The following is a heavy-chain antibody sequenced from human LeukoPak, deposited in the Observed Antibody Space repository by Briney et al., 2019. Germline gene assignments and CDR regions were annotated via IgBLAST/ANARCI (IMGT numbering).Heavy chain of an antibody. CDR3: ARTDYYDSSGYLGYYYYYTDV. Sequence: ASVKVSCKASGYTFTGYYMHWVRQAPGQGLEWMGWINPNSGGPNYQGRVTMTRDTSISTAYMELSRLRSDDTAVYYCARTDYYDSSGYLGYYYYYTDVWGKGTTVTVSS. CDR1: GYTFTGYY. J-gene: IGHJ6*03. CDR2: INPNSGGP. D-gene: IGHD3-22*01. V-gene: IGHV1-2*02.